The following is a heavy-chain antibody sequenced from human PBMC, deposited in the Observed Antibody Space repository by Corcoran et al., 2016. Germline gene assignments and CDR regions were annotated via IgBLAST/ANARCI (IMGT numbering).Heavy chain of an antibody. D-gene: IGHD5-12*01. V-gene: IGHV1-69*01. CDR2: IIPIFGTA. Sequence: QVQLVQSGAEVKKPGSSVKVSCKASGGTFSSYAISWVRQAPGQGLEWMGGIIPIFGTANYAQKFQGRVPITADESTSTAYMELSSLRSEDTAVYYCARDEYRGGYDPYYYYGMDVWGQGTTVTVSS. CDR3: ARDEYRGGYDPYYYYGMDV. J-gene: IGHJ6*02. CDR1: GGTFSSYA.